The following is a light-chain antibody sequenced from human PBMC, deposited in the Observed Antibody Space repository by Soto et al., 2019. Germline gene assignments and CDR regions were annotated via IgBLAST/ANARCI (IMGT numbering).Light chain of an antibody. CDR3: QQYNSYSRT. CDR2: EES. CDR1: QAVPNN. Sequence: DIHLTQSPSFLSASVGDRVTITCRPSQAVPNNMAWYQQKPGKPPKLLIYEESTLYSGVPSRFSGRKSGTQFTLTISSLQPDDFATYYCQQYNSYSRTFGQGTKWIS. J-gene: IGKJ1*01. V-gene: IGKV1-9*01.